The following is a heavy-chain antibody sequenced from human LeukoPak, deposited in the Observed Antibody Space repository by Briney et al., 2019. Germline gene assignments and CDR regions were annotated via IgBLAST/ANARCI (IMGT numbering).Heavy chain of an antibody. J-gene: IGHJ4*02. Sequence: SETLSLTCTVSNYSISSGDYWGWIRQPPGKGLEWIGNIYHSGSSYYNPSLKSRVTISVDTSKNQFPLKLSSVTAADTAVYLCARGSVYSSSSVFPPFDYWGQGTLVTVSS. V-gene: IGHV4-38-2*02. CDR3: ARGSVYSSSSVFPPFDY. CDR1: NYSISSGDY. D-gene: IGHD6-6*01. CDR2: IYHSGSS.